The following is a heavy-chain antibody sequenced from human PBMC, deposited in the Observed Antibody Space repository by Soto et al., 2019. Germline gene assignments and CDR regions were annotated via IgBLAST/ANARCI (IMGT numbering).Heavy chain of an antibody. J-gene: IGHJ4*02. D-gene: IGHD5-18*01. CDR2: IYYSGST. Sequence: SETLSLTCTVSGGSISSYYWSWIRQPPGKGLEWIGYIYYSGSTNYNPSLKSRVTISVDTSKNQFSLKLSSVTSADTAVYYCARTLYSYGPRFDYWGQGTLVTVSS. V-gene: IGHV4-59*01. CDR1: GGSISSYY. CDR3: ARTLYSYGPRFDY.